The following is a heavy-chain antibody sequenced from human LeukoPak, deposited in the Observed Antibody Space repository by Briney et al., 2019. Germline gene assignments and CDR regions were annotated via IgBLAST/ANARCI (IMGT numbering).Heavy chain of an antibody. CDR2: IIPILSIA. V-gene: IGHV1-69*04. CDR3: ARDPGGYDYGIDY. Sequence: ASVKVSCKASGGTFSSYAISWVRQAPGQGLEWMGRIIPILSIANYAQKFQGRVTITADKSTCTAYMELSSLRSEDTAVYYCARDPGGYDYGIDYWGQGTLVTVSS. D-gene: IGHD5-12*01. J-gene: IGHJ4*02. CDR1: GGTFSSYA.